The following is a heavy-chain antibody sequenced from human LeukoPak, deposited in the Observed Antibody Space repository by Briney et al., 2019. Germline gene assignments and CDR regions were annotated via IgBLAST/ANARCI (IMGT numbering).Heavy chain of an antibody. CDR3: AIGEQLDY. Sequence: SETLSLTCTVSGGSISSYYWSWIRQPPGKGLEWIGYIYYSGSTNYNPSLKSRVTISVDTSKNQFSLKLSSVTAADTAVYYCAIGEQLDYWGQGTLVTVSS. D-gene: IGHD1/OR15-1a*01. CDR2: IYYSGST. J-gene: IGHJ4*02. V-gene: IGHV4-59*12. CDR1: GGSISSYY.